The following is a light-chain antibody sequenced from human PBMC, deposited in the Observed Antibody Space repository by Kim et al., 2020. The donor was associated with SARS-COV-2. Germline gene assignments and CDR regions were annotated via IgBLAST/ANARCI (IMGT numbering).Light chain of an antibody. V-gene: IGLV6-57*03. CDR3: QSYDSSNQGV. Sequence: KTVHIPCTRSSGSIASNYVQWYQQRPGSAPTTVIYEDNQRPSGVPDRFSGSIDSSSNSASLTISGLKTEDEADYYCQSYDSSNQGVFGGGTQLTVL. J-gene: IGLJ2*01. CDR1: SGSIASNY. CDR2: EDN.